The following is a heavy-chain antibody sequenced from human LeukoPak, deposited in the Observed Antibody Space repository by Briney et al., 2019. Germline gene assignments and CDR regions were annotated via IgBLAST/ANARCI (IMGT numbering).Heavy chain of an antibody. J-gene: IGHJ4*02. CDR1: GFSFSSYA. D-gene: IGHD1-26*01. CDR2: ISGSGGRT. Sequence: GGSLRLSCAGSGFSFSSYAMNWVRQAPGKGLEWVSGISGSGGRTDYADSVKGRFTISRDNAKNMLYLEMNSLRVDDTSVYYCVRGAPFDYWGQGTLVTVSS. V-gene: IGHV3-23*01. CDR3: VRGAPFDY.